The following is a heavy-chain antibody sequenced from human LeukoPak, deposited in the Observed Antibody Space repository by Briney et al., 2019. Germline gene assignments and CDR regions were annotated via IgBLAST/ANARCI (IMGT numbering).Heavy chain of an antibody. J-gene: IGHJ4*02. V-gene: IGHV4-59*01. CDR3: ARATPITMVRGVIDHFDY. D-gene: IGHD3-10*01. CDR2: IYYSGGT. CDR1: GGSISSYY. Sequence: SETLSLTCTVSGGSISSYYWSWIRQPPGKGLEWIGYIYYSGGTNYNASLKSRVTISVDTSKNQFSLKLSSVTAADTAVYYCARATPITMVRGVIDHFDYWGQGTLVTVSS.